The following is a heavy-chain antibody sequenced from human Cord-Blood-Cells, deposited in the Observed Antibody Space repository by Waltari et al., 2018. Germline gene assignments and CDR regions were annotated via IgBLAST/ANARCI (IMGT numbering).Heavy chain of an antibody. CDR2: INPNRGGT. J-gene: IGHJ4*02. CDR3: AREMELLKCYDY. CDR1: GYTFTGYY. Sequence: QVQLVQSGAEVKKPGASVKVSCKASGYTFTGYYMHWVRQAPGQGLEWMGWINPNRGGTNYAQKFQGRVTMTRDTSISTAYMELSRLRSDDTAVYYCAREMELLKCYDYWGQGTLVTVSS. V-gene: IGHV1-2*02. D-gene: IGHD1-26*01.